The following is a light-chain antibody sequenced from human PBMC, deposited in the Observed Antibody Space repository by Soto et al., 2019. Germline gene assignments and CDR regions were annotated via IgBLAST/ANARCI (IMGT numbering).Light chain of an antibody. J-gene: IGKJ5*01. CDR2: GAS. CDR3: QQRSNWPGT. CDR1: QYINTR. V-gene: IGKV3D-20*02. Sequence: EIVLTQSPATLSSFPGDRVTLSCRASQYINTRLAWYQHRPGQAPRLLIYGASSRATGIPDRFSGSGSGTDFTLTISRLEPEDFAVYYCQQRSNWPGTFGQGTRLEI.